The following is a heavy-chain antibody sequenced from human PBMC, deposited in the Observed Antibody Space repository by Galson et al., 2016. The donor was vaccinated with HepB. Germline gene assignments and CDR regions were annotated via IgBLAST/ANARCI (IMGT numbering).Heavy chain of an antibody. CDR1: GYSFISDA. D-gene: IGHD6-19*01. CDR2: INSGNGNT. V-gene: IGHV1-3*01. CDR3: ARGPQWRGDY. J-gene: IGHJ4*02. Sequence: SVKVSCKASGYSFISDAMHWARQAPGQRLEWMGWINSGNGNTKYSQKFQGRVTITRDTSATTAYMELNSLRSEDSAGYYCARGPQWRGDYWGQGTLVTVSS.